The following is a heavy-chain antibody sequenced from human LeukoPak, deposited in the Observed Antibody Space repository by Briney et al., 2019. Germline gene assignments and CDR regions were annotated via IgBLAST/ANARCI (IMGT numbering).Heavy chain of an antibody. V-gene: IGHV4-59*08. D-gene: IGHD3-10*01. CDR3: ARPHPLYGAGSFAF. CDR1: GGSIRSYF. Sequence: SETLSLTCSVSGGSIRSYFWSWIRQVPGKGLEWIGHIYHSGNTNYNPSLKSRVTMSIDTSNSQLSLKLSSVTAADTAVYYCARPHPLYGAGSFAFWGQGNLVIVSS. J-gene: IGHJ4*02. CDR2: IYHSGNT.